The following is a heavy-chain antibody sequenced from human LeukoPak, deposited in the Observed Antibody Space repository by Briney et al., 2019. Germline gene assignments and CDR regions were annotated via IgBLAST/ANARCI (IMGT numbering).Heavy chain of an antibody. Sequence: GGSLRLSCAVSGFTFDDYAMHWVRLVPGKGLEWVSGISWNSDTIGYGDSVKGRFTISRDNAKNSLYLQMNSLRAEDTALYYCAKGSYYDIFTGYHNWFDPWGQGTLVTVSS. CDR2: ISWNSDTI. CDR1: GFTFDDYA. CDR3: AKGSYYDIFTGYHNWFDP. D-gene: IGHD3-9*01. J-gene: IGHJ5*02. V-gene: IGHV3-9*01.